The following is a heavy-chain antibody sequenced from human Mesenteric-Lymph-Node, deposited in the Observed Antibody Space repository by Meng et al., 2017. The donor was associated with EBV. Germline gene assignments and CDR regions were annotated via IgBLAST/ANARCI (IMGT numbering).Heavy chain of an antibody. CDR3: TSDLGGATDF. Sequence: VRLWESGGGLVQPGGSLRLSCAVSGFTFSRYWMHWFRQAPGKGLVWVSTIQSDETTTTYADSVKGRFTISRDNAKNTLSLQMNSLRAEDTAVYYCTSDLGGATDFWGQGTLVTVS. V-gene: IGHV3-74*01. J-gene: IGHJ4*02. D-gene: IGHD1-26*01. CDR2: IQSDETTT. CDR1: GFTFSRYW.